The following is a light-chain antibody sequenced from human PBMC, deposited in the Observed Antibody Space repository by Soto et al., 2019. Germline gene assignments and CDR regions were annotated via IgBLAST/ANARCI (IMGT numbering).Light chain of an antibody. CDR1: SSDVGAYNY. CDR2: EVS. CDR3: RSYKISGTYV. V-gene: IGLV2-14*01. J-gene: IGLJ1*01. Sequence: QSPLTQPASVSGSPGQSITISCTGTSSDVGAYNYVSWFQQHPGKAPKLMIYEVSNRPSGVSNRFSGSRSVNTASLTISGLQPEDEADYYCRSYKISGTYVFGTGTKVTVL.